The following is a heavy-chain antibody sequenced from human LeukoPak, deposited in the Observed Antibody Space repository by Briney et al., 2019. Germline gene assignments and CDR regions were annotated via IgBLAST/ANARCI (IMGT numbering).Heavy chain of an antibody. Sequence: PSETLSLTCTVSGGSISSYYWSWIRQPPGKGLEWIGSIYYSGSTYYNPSLKSRVTISVDTSRNQFSLKLSSVTAADTAVYYCARQYPKYSSSSDPPDAFDIWGQGTMVTVSS. D-gene: IGHD6-6*01. CDR3: ARQYPKYSSSSDPPDAFDI. V-gene: IGHV4-39*01. J-gene: IGHJ3*02. CDR2: IYYSGST. CDR1: GGSISSYY.